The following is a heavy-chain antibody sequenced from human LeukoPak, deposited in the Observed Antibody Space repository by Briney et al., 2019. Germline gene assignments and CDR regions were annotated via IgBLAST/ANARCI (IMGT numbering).Heavy chain of an antibody. J-gene: IGHJ2*01. CDR1: GGSISSYY. D-gene: IGHD5-24*01. V-gene: IGHV4-59*01. Sequence: PSETLSLTCTVSGGSISSYYWSWIRQPPGKGLEWIGYIYYSGSTNYNPSLKSRVTISVDTSKNQFSLKLSSVTAADMAVYYCARVRDGYNHWYFDLWGRGTLVTVSS. CDR2: IYYSGST. CDR3: ARVRDGYNHWYFDL.